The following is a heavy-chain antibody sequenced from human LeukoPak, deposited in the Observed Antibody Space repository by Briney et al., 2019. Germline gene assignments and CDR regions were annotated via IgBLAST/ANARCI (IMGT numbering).Heavy chain of an antibody. CDR1: GFTFSSYS. V-gene: IGHV3-21*01. Sequence: GGSLRLSCAASGFTFSSYSMNWVRQAPGKGLEWVSSISSSSSYIYYADSVKGRFTISRDNAKNSLYLQMNSLRAEDTAVYYCARAAQQYYYDSSGYSLFDYWGQGTLVTVSS. J-gene: IGHJ4*02. CDR3: ARAAQQYYYDSSGYSLFDY. CDR2: ISSSSSYI. D-gene: IGHD3-22*01.